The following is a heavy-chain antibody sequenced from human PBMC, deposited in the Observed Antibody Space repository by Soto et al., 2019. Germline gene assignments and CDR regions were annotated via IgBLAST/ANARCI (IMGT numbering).Heavy chain of an antibody. CDR2: IIPIFGTA. Sequence: QVQLVQSGAEVKKPGSSVKVSCKTSGGTFNTYTISWVRQAPGQGLEWMGGIIPIFGTASYAQKFQGRVTITADKSTSTAYMELISLRSEDTAVYFCALSDNSGWHFVHWGQATQVTVSS. D-gene: IGHD3-22*01. V-gene: IGHV1-69*14. CDR3: ALSDNSGWHFVH. J-gene: IGHJ5*02. CDR1: GGTFNTYT.